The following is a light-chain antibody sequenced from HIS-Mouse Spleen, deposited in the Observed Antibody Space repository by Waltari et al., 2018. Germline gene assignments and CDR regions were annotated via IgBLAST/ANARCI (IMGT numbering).Light chain of an antibody. CDR1: ALPKQY. J-gene: IGLJ2*01. Sequence: SYELTQPPSVSVSPGQTARITCSGDALPKQYAYWYQQKPGQAPVLGIYKDSERPSGIPERVSGSRSGTTVTLTISGVQAEDEADYYCQSADSSGTYVVFGGGTKLTVL. CDR3: QSADSSGTYVV. V-gene: IGLV3-25*03. CDR2: KDS.